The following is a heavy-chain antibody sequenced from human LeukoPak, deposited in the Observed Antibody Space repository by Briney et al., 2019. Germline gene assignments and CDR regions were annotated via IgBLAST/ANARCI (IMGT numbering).Heavy chain of an antibody. CDR1: GFTFSSYS. CDR3: ARVPIAVAGTGNGCFQH. J-gene: IGHJ1*01. V-gene: IGHV3-48*01. Sequence: PGGSLRLSCAASGFTFSSYSMNWVRQAPGKGLEWVSYISSSSSTIYYADSVKGRFTISRDNAKNSLYLQMNSLRAEDTAVYYCARVPIAVAGTGNGCFQHWGQGTLVTVSS. CDR2: ISSSSSTI. D-gene: IGHD6-19*01.